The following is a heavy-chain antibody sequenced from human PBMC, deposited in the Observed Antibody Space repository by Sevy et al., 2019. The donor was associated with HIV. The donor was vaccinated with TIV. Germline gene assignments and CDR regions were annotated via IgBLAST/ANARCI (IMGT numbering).Heavy chain of an antibody. CDR2: IYPGDSDT. CDR1: GYSFTSYW. V-gene: IGHV5-51*01. J-gene: IGHJ6*03. Sequence: GESLKISCKGSGYSFTSYWIGWVRQMPGKGLEWMGIIYPGDSDTRHSPSFQGQVTISADKSISTAYLQWINLKASDTAMYYCARRVGYLYPYSSSWSDYYYMDVWGKGTTVTVSS. D-gene: IGHD6-13*01. CDR3: ARRVGYLYPYSSSWSDYYYMDV.